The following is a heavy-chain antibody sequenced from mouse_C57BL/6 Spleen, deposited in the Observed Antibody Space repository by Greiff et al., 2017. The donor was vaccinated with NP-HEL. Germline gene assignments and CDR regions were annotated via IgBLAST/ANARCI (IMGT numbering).Heavy chain of an antibody. D-gene: IGHD2-4*01. CDR2: ISSGGSYT. V-gene: IGHV5-6*01. J-gene: IGHJ1*03. CDR3: ARHGGYDYDDDWYFDV. CDR1: GFTFSSYG. Sequence: EVHLVESGGDLVKPGGSLKLSCAASGFTFSSYGLSWVRQTPDKRLEWVATISSGGSYTYYPDSVTGRFPISSDNAKNTLYLQMSSLKSEDTAMYYCARHGGYDYDDDWYFDVWGTGTTVTVSS.